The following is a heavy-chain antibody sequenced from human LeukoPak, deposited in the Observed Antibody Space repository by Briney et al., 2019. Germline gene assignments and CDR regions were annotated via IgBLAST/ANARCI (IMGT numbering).Heavy chain of an antibody. CDR2: IKQDGSEK. J-gene: IGHJ4*02. CDR3: ARDLCSSSSCYPPRCFDY. D-gene: IGHD2-2*01. CDR1: RFTFSSYW. Sequence: PGGSLRLSCAASRFTFSSYWMSWVRQAPGRGLEWVANIKQDGSEKYYVDSVKGRFTISRDNAKNSLYLQMNSLRAEDTAVYYCARDLCSSSSCYPPRCFDYWGQGTLVTVSS. V-gene: IGHV3-7*05.